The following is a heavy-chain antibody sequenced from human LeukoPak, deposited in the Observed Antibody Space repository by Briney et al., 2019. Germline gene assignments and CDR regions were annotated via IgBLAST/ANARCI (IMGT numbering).Heavy chain of an antibody. CDR3: ARVDSSGYYPDY. V-gene: IGHV4-34*01. CDR1: GGSFSGYY. CDR2: INHSGST. J-gene: IGHJ4*02. D-gene: IGHD3-22*01. Sequence: PSETLSLTCAVYGGSFSGYYWSWIRQPPGKGLEWIGEINHSGSTNYNPSLKSRVTISVDTSKNQFSLKLSSVTAADTAVYYCARVDSSGYYPDYWGQGTLVTVSS.